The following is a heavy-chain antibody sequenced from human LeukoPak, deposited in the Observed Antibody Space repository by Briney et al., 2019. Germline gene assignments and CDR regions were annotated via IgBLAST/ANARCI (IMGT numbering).Heavy chain of an antibody. CDR2: IYYSGST. D-gene: IGHD3-22*01. V-gene: IGHV4-59*01. J-gene: IGHJ4*02. Sequence: PSETLSPTCPVSGGSISSYYWSWIRQPPGKGLEWIGYIYYSGSTNYNPSLKSRVTISVDTSKNQFSLKLSSVTAADTAVYYCARLYDSSGNGGYWGQGTLVTVSS. CDR1: GGSISSYY. CDR3: ARLYDSSGNGGY.